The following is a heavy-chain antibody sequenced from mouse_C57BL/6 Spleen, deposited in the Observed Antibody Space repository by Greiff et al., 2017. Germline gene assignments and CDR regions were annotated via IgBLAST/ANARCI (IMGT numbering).Heavy chain of an antibody. CDR3: AREGYKLGGAMDY. V-gene: IGHV5-16*01. CDR1: GFTFSDYY. D-gene: IGHD1-3*01. CDR2: INYDGSST. J-gene: IGHJ4*01. Sequence: EVQLVASEGGLVQPGSSMKLSCTASGFTFSDYYMAWVRPVPEKGLEWVANINYDGSSTYYLDSLKSRFIFSRDNAKNILYLQMSRLKSEDTATYYCAREGYKLGGAMDYWGQGTSVTVSS.